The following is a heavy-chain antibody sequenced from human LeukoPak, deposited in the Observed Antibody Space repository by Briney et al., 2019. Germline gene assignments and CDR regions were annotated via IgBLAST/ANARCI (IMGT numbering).Heavy chain of an antibody. CDR1: GFNFSAYG. CDR3: VKGRRGSSYVLYFDT. Sequence: PGVSLRLSCTASGFNFSAYGMHWVRQVPGKGLDWVAALSFHGANEYYADSVKGRITISRDNSNNTLYLQMNNVRPEDTAVYYCVKGRRGSSYVLYFDTWGRGTLVTASS. D-gene: IGHD3-22*01. J-gene: IGHJ1*01. CDR2: LSFHGANE. V-gene: IGHV3-30*18.